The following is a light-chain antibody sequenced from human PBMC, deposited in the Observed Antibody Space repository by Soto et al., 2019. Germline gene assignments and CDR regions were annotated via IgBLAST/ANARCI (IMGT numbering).Light chain of an antibody. V-gene: IGKV1-5*03. CDR3: QQSNSYPYT. CDR1: QSISSW. J-gene: IGKJ2*01. Sequence: DIPMTQSPSTLSASVGDRVTITCRASQSISSWLAWYQQKPGKAPKLLIYKASSLESGVPSRFSGSGSGTEFTLTISSLQPDDFATYYGQQSNSYPYTFGQGTKLDIK. CDR2: KAS.